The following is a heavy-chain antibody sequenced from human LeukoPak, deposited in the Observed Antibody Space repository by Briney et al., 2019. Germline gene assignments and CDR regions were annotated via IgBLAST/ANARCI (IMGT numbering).Heavy chain of an antibody. J-gene: IGHJ4*02. D-gene: IGHD3-10*01. CDR2: INPNSGGT. V-gene: IGHV1-2*02. CDR1: GYTFTGYY. CDR3: ARGLYYYGSGSCLGDY. Sequence: GASVKVSCKASGYTFTGYYMHWVRQAPAQGLEWVGWINPNSGGTNYAQKFQGRVTMTRDTSISTAYMELSRLRSDDTAVYYCARGLYYYGSGSCLGDYWGQGTLVTVSS.